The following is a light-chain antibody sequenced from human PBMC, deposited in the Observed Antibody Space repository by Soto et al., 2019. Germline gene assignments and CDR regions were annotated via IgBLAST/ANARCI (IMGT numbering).Light chain of an antibody. Sequence: DIQMTQSPSNLSASVGDRVTITCRASQSISSWLAWYQQKPGKATKLLIYDASSLESGVPSRFIGSESGTEFTLTISSLQPEDFTTYYCQQYNSYPWTVGQGTKVEIK. CDR2: DAS. CDR3: QQYNSYPWT. CDR1: QSISSW. V-gene: IGKV1-5*01. J-gene: IGKJ1*01.